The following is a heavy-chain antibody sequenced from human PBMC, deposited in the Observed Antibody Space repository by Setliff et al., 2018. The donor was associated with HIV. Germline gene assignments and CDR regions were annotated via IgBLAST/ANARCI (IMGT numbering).Heavy chain of an antibody. D-gene: IGHD1-7*01. CDR3: ARVWEWNYDLGY. J-gene: IGHJ4*02. CDR1: GYTFTSYG. CDR2: ISAYNGNT. V-gene: IGHV1-18*01. Sequence: ASVKVSCKASGYTFTSYGISWVRQAPGQGLEWMGWISAYNGNTNYAQKPQGRVTMTRDTSTSTAYMELRSLRSDDTAVYYCARVWEWNYDLGYWGQGTLVTVSS.